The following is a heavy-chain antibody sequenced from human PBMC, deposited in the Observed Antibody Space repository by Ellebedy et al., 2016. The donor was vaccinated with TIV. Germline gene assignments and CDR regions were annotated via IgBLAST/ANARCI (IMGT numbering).Heavy chain of an antibody. Sequence: PGGSLRLSCAASGFSVSSNYVSWVRQATGKGLEWVSYIYTGDRTYHAHSVKGRFTISRDNSKNMVSLQMNSLRVEDTAVYYCARVRSSAFEIWGQGTMVTVSS. V-gene: IGHV3-53*01. CDR1: GFSVSSNY. CDR2: IYTGDRT. J-gene: IGHJ3*02. CDR3: ARVRSSAFEI.